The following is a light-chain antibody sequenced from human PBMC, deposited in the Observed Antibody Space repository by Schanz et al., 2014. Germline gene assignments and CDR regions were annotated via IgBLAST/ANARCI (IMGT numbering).Light chain of an antibody. CDR1: QSVTTN. Sequence: EVVMTQSPATLSVSPGERATLSCRASQSVTTNLVWYQQKPGQAPRLLIYGASTRATGVPARFSGSGSATEFTLTISSLQSEDFAVYYCQQYNDWRTFGQGTKVEVK. CDR3: QQYNDWRT. V-gene: IGKV3-15*01. CDR2: GAS. J-gene: IGKJ1*01.